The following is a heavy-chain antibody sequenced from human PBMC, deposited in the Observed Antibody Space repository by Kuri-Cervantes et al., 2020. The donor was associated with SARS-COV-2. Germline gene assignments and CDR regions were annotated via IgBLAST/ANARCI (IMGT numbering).Heavy chain of an antibody. J-gene: IGHJ4*02. CDR3: AKDDTGDYGPTYFDY. CDR1: GFTFSSYA. CDR2: ISGSGGST. Sequence: GGSLRLSCAASGFTFSSYAMSWVRQAPGKGLEWVSAISGSGGSTYYADSVKDRFTISRDNPKNTLYLQMNSLRAEDTAVYYCAKDDTGDYGPTYFDYWGQGTLVTVSS. D-gene: IGHD4-17*01. V-gene: IGHV3-23*01.